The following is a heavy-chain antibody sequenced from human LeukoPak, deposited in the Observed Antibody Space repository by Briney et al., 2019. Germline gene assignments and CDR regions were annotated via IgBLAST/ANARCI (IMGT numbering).Heavy chain of an antibody. D-gene: IGHD3-10*01. Sequence: SETLSLTCTVSGGSISSSSYYWGWIRQPPGKGLEWIGSIYYSGSTYYNPSLKSRVTISVDTSKNQFSLKLNSVTAADTAVYYCARNRYYYGSGNYGVPNWFDPWGQGTRVTVSS. CDR3: ARNRYYYGSGNYGVPNWFDP. CDR1: GGSISSSSYY. V-gene: IGHV4-39*01. CDR2: IYYSGST. J-gene: IGHJ5*02.